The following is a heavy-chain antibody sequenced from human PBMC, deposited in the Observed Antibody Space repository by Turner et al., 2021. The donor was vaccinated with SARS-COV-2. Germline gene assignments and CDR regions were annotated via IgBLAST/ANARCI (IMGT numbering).Heavy chain of an antibody. J-gene: IGHJ6*02. CDR3: ARLRYSYGYYYYYGMDV. V-gene: IGHV1-8*01. CDR1: GYTFTSYD. CDR2: MNPNSGNT. Sequence: QAQLVQSGADVKKPGASVKVSCKASGYTFTSYDINWVRQATGQGLEWMGWMNPNSGNTDYAQKFQGRVTMTMNTSISTAYMELSSLRSEDTAVYYCARLRYSYGYYYYYGMDVWGQGTTVTVSS. D-gene: IGHD5-18*01.